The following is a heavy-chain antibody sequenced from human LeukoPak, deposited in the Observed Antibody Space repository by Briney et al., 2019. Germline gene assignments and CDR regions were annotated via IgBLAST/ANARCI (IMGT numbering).Heavy chain of an antibody. CDR1: GFTFSSYA. CDR2: ISYDGSNK. V-gene: IGHV3-30*01. J-gene: IGHJ4*02. D-gene: IGHD6-13*01. Sequence: GRSLRFSCAASGFTFSSYAMHWVRQAPGKGLEWVAVISYDGSNKYYADSVKGRFTISRDNSKNTLYLQMNSLRAEDTAVYYCAKEYSSSWYSTLDYWGQGTLVTVSS. CDR3: AKEYSSSWYSTLDY.